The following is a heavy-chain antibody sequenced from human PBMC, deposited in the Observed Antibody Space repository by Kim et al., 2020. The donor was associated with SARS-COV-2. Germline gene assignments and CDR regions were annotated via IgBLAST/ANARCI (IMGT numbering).Heavy chain of an antibody. Sequence: ASVKVSCKASGYTFTSYGISWVRQAPGQGLEWMGWISAYNGNTNYAQKLQGRVTMTTDTSTSTAYMELRSLRSDDTAVYYCVRITMVRGVTAWFDPWGQGTLVTVSS. CDR2: ISAYNGNT. D-gene: IGHD3-10*01. CDR1: GYTFTSYG. CDR3: VRITMVRGVTAWFDP. V-gene: IGHV1-18*01. J-gene: IGHJ5*02.